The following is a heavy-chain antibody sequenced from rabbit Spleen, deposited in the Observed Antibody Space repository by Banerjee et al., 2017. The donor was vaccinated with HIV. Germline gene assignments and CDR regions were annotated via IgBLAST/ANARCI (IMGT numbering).Heavy chain of an antibody. CDR2: IYPVFGIT. CDR1: GFSFSSSYY. J-gene: IGHJ4*01. CDR3: ARNYNSAWDL. V-gene: IGHV1S40*01. Sequence: QSLEESGGDLVKPGASLTLTCTASGFSFSSSYYMCWVRQAPGKGLEWIGDIYPVFGITNYANSVKGRFTISSDNAQNTVDLQMNSLTAADTATYFCARNYNSAWDLWGPGTLVTVS. D-gene: IGHD4-1*01.